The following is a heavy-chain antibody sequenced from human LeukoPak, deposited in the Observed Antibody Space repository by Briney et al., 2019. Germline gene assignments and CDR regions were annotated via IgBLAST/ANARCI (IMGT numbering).Heavy chain of an antibody. CDR2: ISYSGGST. Sequence: PGGSLRLSCAASGFTFSSYGMSWVRQAPGKGLEWVSSISYSGGSTYYADSVKGGFTISRDNSKNTSYLQMNSLRAEDTAVYYCARDPLSHDSGWIGVDYWGQGTMVTVS. V-gene: IGHV3-23*01. CDR1: GFTFSSYG. CDR3: ARDPLSHDSGWIGVDY. D-gene: IGHD6-19*01. J-gene: IGHJ4*02.